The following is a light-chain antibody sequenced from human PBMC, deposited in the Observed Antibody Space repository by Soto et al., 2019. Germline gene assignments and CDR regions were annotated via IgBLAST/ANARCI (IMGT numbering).Light chain of an antibody. Sequence: QSALTQPASVSGSPGQSITISCTGTSSDVGGYNYVSWYQQHPGKAPKLMIYDVSNRRSGVSNRFSGSKSGNTASLTISGLQAEDEAAYYCSSCTRSSTYVFGTGTKVTVL. CDR3: SSCTRSSTYV. CDR1: SSDVGGYNY. CDR2: DVS. V-gene: IGLV2-14*01. J-gene: IGLJ1*01.